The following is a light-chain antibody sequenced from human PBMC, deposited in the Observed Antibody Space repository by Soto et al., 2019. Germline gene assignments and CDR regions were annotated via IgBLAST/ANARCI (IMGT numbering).Light chain of an antibody. Sequence: DIQLTQTPSFLSASVGDRVTITCRASQGISNSLAWYQQKPGKAPNLLIYPASTLHTGVPSRFSGSGSGTEFTLPINSLQPEDFATYHCQQLNSYPDTFGQGTKLEIK. V-gene: IGKV1-9*01. CDR2: PAS. J-gene: IGKJ2*01. CDR1: QGISNS. CDR3: QQLNSYPDT.